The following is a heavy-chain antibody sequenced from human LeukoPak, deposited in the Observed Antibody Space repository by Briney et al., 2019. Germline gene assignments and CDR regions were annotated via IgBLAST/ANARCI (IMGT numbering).Heavy chain of an antibody. CDR1: GFTFSSYA. Sequence: GGSLRLSCAASGFTFSSYAMSWFRQAPGKGLEWVSAISGSGGSTYYADSAKGRFTISRDNSKNTLYLQMNSLRAEDTAVYYCAKDSVYCSSTSCYVYWGQGTLVTVSS. V-gene: IGHV3-23*01. J-gene: IGHJ4*02. CDR2: ISGSGGST. D-gene: IGHD2-2*01. CDR3: AKDSVYCSSTSCYVY.